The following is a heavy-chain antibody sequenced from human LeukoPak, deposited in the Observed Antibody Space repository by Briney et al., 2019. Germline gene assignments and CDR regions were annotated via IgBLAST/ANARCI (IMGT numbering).Heavy chain of an antibody. V-gene: IGHV3-7*01. J-gene: IGHJ5*02. CDR2: IKQDGSEK. CDR1: GFTFSSYW. D-gene: IGHD2-15*01. CDR3: ARAKGYCSGGSCSPQFDP. Sequence: GGSLRLSCVASGFTFSSYWMSWVRQAPGKGLEWVANIKQDGSEKYYVDSVKGRFTISRDNAKNSLYLQMNSLRAEDTAVYYCARAKGYCSGGSCSPQFDPWGQGTLVTVSS.